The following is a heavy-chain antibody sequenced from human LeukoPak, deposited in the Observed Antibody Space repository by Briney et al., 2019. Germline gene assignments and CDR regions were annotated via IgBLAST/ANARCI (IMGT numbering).Heavy chain of an antibody. CDR1: GYTFTSYG. CDR2: ISAYNGNT. V-gene: IGHV1-18*04. J-gene: IGHJ6*04. CDR3: ARAGRRFGEGPRPRYYYYYGMDV. D-gene: IGHD3-10*01. Sequence: ASVKVSCKASGYTFTSYGIGWVRQAPGQGLEWMGWISAYNGNTNYAQKLQGRVTMTTDTSTSTAYMELRSLRSDDTAVYYCARAGRRFGEGPRPRYYYYYGMDVWGKGTTVTVSS.